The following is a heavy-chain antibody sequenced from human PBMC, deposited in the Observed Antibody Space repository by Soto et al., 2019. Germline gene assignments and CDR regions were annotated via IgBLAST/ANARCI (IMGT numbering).Heavy chain of an antibody. CDR3: ARIGYSSSWYGWFDP. Sequence: ASVKVSCKASGYTFTSYGISWVRQAPGQGLEWMGWISAYNGNTNYAQKLQGRVTMTTDTSTSTAYMELRSLRSDDTAVYYCARIGYSSSWYGWFDPWGQGTLVTAPQ. CDR2: ISAYNGNT. J-gene: IGHJ5*02. CDR1: GYTFTSYG. D-gene: IGHD6-13*01. V-gene: IGHV1-18*01.